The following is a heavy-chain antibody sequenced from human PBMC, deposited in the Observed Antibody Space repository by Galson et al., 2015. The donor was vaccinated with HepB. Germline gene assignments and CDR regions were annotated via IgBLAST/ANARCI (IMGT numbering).Heavy chain of an antibody. D-gene: IGHD3-3*01. J-gene: IGHJ4*02. CDR2: LSHSSSFM. V-gene: IGHV3-21*01. Sequence: SLRLSCAASGFTFSSYTMNWVRQAPGKGLEWVSSLSHSSSFMYYADSVKGRFTISRDNARNALYLQMNSLRAEATAVYYCARGEAYYNFWSGSHFDHWGQGTLVTVSS. CDR3: ARGEAYYNFWSGSHFDH. CDR1: GFTFSSYT.